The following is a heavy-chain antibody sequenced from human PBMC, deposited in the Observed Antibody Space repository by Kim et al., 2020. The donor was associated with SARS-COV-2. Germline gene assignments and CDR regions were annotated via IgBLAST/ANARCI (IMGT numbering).Heavy chain of an antibody. CDR3: ARVYYYGSGSVYYFDY. Sequence: SVKVSCKASGGTFSSYAISWVRQAPGQGLEWMGRIIPILGIANYAQKFQGRVTITADKSTSTAYMELSSLRSEDTAVYYCARVYYYGSGSVYYFDYWGQGTLVTVSS. J-gene: IGHJ4*02. V-gene: IGHV1-69*04. CDR2: IIPILGIA. D-gene: IGHD3-10*01. CDR1: GGTFSSYA.